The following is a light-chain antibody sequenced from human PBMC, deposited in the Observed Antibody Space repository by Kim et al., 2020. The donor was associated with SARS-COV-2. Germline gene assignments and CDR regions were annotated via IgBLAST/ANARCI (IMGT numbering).Light chain of an antibody. Sequence: SSELTQDPAVSVALGQTVRITCQGDSLRRYYATWYQQKPGQAPVLVIPGKNNQPSEIPARFTGSSSGNTASLTITGAQAGDEADYYCNFRERGLNHVIFG. CDR3: NFRERGLNHVI. CDR1: SLRRYY. V-gene: IGLV3-19*01. J-gene: IGLJ2*01. CDR2: GKN.